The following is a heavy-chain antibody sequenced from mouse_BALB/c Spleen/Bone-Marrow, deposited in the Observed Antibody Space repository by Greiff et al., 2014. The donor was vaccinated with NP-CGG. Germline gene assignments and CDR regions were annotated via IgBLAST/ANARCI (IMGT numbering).Heavy chain of an antibody. Sequence: EVQLQQSGPELVKPGASVKISCKASGYSFTGYFMNWVKQSHGKSLEWIGRINPYIGDTFYNQKFKGKATLTVGTSSSTAHMELLCLKSDDVAVYYSGRLCYCTTVGAFDYWGQGTSVTVSS. J-gene: IGHJ4*01. V-gene: IGHV1-37*01. CDR1: GYSFTGYF. CDR3: GRLCYCTTVGAFDY. CDR2: INPYIGDT. D-gene: IGHD1-1*01.